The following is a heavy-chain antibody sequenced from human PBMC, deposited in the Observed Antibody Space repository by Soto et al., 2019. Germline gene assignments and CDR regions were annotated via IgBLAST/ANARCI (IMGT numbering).Heavy chain of an antibody. D-gene: IGHD4-4*01. CDR3: ARDSYSNPEGYYYYYGMDV. V-gene: IGHV1-69*13. J-gene: IGHJ6*02. CDR2: IIPIFGTA. Sequence: SVKVSCKASGGTFSSYAISWVRQAPGQGLEWMGGIIPIFGTANYAQKFQGRVTITADESTSTAYMELSSLRSEDTAVYYCARDSYSNPEGYYYYYGMDVWGQGTTVTVSS. CDR1: GGTFSSYA.